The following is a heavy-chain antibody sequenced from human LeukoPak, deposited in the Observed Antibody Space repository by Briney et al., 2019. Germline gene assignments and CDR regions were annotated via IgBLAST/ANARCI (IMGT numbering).Heavy chain of an antibody. J-gene: IGHJ6*02. CDR2: IYYNGNT. CDR3: ARRLNGYNVGGRDYFGMDV. CDR1: GGSFHNYY. V-gene: IGHV4-59*08. D-gene: IGHD5-24*01. Sequence: SETLSHTCTVSGGSFHNYYWSWIRQPPGKGLEWIGYIYYNGNTKYNPFLKSRVTISLNTSNNQFSLMLNSVTAADTAVYYCARRLNGYNVGGRDYFGMDVWGQGTTVTV.